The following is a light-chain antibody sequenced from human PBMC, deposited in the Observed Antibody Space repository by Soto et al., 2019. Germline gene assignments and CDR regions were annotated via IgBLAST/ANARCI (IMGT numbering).Light chain of an antibody. J-gene: IGLJ1*01. Sequence: QAVVTQPASVSGSPGQSITISCTGTSSDVGGYKHVSWYQHHPGKAPKLMIYEVSNRPSGVSDRFSGSKSGYSASLTISGLQADDEADYYCNSQSSNGIRVFGTGTKLTVL. CDR2: EVS. CDR3: NSQSSNGIRV. CDR1: SSDVGGYKH. V-gene: IGLV2-14*01.